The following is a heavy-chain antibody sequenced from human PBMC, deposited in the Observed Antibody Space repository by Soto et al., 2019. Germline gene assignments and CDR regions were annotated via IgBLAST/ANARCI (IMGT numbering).Heavy chain of an antibody. V-gene: IGHV4-34*01. Sequence: SETLSLTCAVYGGSFSGYYWSWIRQPPGKGLEWIGEINHSGSTNYNPSLKSRVTISVDTSKNQFSLKLSSVTAADTAVYYCASWYQQIDYWGQGTLVTVSS. CDR3: ASWYQQIDY. CDR2: INHSGST. D-gene: IGHD2-2*01. CDR1: GGSFSGYY. J-gene: IGHJ4*02.